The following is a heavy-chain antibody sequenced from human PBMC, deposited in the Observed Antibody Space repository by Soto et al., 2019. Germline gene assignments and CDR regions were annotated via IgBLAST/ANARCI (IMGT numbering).Heavy chain of an antibody. CDR1: GDSVSTNSAA. CDR2: TYYRSKWYD. V-gene: IGHV6-1*01. D-gene: IGHD5-12*01. Sequence: QVQLQQSGPGLVKPSQTLSLTCAISGDSVSTNSAAWNWIRLSPSRGLEWLGRTYYRSKWYDDYAISVKSRITINPDTSKNQVSLKLNSVTPEDTALYYCAREWRDGFDIWGQGTMVTVSS. CDR3: AREWRDGFDI. J-gene: IGHJ3*02.